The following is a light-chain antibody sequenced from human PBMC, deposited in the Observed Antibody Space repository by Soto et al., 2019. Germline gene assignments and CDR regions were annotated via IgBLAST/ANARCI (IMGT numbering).Light chain of an antibody. CDR2: GAS. CDR3: EHYSSSPPAIT. V-gene: IGKV3-20*01. CDR1: QSVSNNY. Sequence: EIVVTQSPGTLSLSPGERATLSCRASQSVSNNYLAWYQQKPGQAPRLLIYGASNRATGIPDRFSGSGSGTDFTLTISRLEPEDFAVYYCEHYSSSPPAITFGQGTRLEIK. J-gene: IGKJ5*01.